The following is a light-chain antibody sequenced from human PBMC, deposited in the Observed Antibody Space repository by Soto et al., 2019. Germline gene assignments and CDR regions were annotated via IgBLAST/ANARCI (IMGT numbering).Light chain of an antibody. CDR2: EVN. CDR3: KSYTGINNWV. CDR1: SSDVGGYNY. V-gene: IGLV2-8*01. J-gene: IGLJ3*02. Sequence: LTQPPSASGSPGQSVTISCTGTSSDVGGYNYVSWYQQHPGKAPKVMIYEVNKRPSGVPDRFSGSKSGNTASLTVSGLQAEDEADYYCKSYTGINNWVFGGGTKLTVL.